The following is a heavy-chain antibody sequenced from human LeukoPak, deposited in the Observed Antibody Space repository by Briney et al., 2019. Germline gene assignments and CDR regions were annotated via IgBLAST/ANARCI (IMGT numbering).Heavy chain of an antibody. CDR2: ISGGADTI. Sequence: GGSLRLSCAASGFTFSDYYMNWIRQTPGKGLEWIAHISGGADTIEYAESMKGRFTISRDNAKNSLFLQMDSLRVEDTAIYYCAREMNTAMINLDAWGQGTPVTVSS. D-gene: IGHD5-18*01. V-gene: IGHV3-11*01. CDR3: AREMNTAMINLDA. J-gene: IGHJ5*02. CDR1: GFTFSDYY.